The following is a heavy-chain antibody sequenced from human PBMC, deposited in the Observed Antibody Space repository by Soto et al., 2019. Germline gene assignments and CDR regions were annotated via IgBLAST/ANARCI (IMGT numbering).Heavy chain of an antibody. D-gene: IGHD6-6*01. CDR3: ARDLIAARPYYYYGMDV. CDR1: GYTFTGYY. V-gene: IGHV1-2*04. J-gene: IGHJ6*02. Sequence: ASVKVSCKASGYTFTGYYMHWVRQAPGQGLEWMGWINPNSGGTNYAQKFQGWVTMTRDTSISTAYMELSRLRSDDTAVYYCARDLIAARPYYYYGMDVWGQGTTVTVS. CDR2: INPNSGGT.